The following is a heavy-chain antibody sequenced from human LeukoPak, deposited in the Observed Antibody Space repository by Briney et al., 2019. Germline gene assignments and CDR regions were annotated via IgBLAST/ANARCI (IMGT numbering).Heavy chain of an antibody. CDR2: ISYDGSNK. V-gene: IGHV3-30-3*01. J-gene: IGHJ6*02. Sequence: GRSLRLSCAASGFTFSSYAMHWVRQAPGKGLEWVAVISYDGSNKYYADSVKGRFTISRDNAKNSLYLQMNSLRAEDTALYYCAKAGIAMSSYYYAMDVWGQGTSVTVSS. CDR1: GFTFSSYA. D-gene: IGHD6-13*01. CDR3: AKAGIAMSSYYYAMDV.